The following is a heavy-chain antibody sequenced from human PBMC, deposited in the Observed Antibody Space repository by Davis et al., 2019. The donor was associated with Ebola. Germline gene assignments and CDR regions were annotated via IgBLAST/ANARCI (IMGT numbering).Heavy chain of an antibody. J-gene: IGHJ4*02. V-gene: IGHV4-39*01. CDR1: GGSVSSGSYY. CDR3: ARYPYYDFWSGFKSFEIDY. Sequence: SEILSLTCTVSGGSVSSGSYYWGWIRQPPGKGLEWIGSIYYSGSTNYNPSLGSRVTISLDTSKNQFSLKLSSVTAADTAVYYCARYPYYDFWSGFKSFEIDYWGQGTLVTVSS. D-gene: IGHD3-3*01. CDR2: IYYSGST.